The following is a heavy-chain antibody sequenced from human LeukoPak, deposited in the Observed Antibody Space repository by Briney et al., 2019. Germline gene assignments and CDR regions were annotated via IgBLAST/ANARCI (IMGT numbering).Heavy chain of an antibody. CDR3: ARNSGWYGVS. Sequence: ASVKVSCQASGYTFTGYYMHWVRQAPGQGLEWMGWINPNSGGTNYAQKFQGRVTMTRDTSISTAYMELNSLRGDDTAVYYCARNSGWYGVSWGQGTLVTVSS. D-gene: IGHD6-19*01. CDR2: INPNSGGT. J-gene: IGHJ4*02. V-gene: IGHV1-2*02. CDR1: GYTFTGYY.